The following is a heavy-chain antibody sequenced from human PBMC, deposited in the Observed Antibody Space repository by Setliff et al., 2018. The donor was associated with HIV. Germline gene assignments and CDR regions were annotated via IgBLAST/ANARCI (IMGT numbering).Heavy chain of an antibody. V-gene: IGHV1-69*13. CDR3: ARSRTDDGSGRYYNNDWFDS. Sequence: RASVKVSCKTSGGTFSSFVITWVRQAPGQGLEWMGGIIPMYDTRNYAQKFQGRVTITADESTSTAYMELSSLRSEDTAVYYCARSRTDDGSGRYYNNDWFDSWGQGTLVTV. D-gene: IGHD3-10*01. J-gene: IGHJ5*01. CDR2: IIPMYDTR. CDR1: GGTFSSFV.